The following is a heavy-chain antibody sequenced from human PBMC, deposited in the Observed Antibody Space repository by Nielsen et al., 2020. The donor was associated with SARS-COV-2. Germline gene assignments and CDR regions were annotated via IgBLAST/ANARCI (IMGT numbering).Heavy chain of an antibody. J-gene: IGHJ4*02. D-gene: IGHD1-26*01. Sequence: ASVKVSCKASGYTFTSYGISWVRQAPGQGLEWMGWISAYNGNTNYAQKLQGRVTMTTDTSTSTAYMELRSLKASDTAMYYCARLETGGQDYWGQGTLVTVSS. CDR3: ARLETGGQDY. CDR1: GYTFTSYG. CDR2: ISAYNGNT. V-gene: IGHV1-18*01.